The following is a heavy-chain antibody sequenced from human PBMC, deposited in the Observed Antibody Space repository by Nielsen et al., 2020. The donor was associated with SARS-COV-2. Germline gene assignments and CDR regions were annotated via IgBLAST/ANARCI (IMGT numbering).Heavy chain of an antibody. CDR1: GYTFTSYD. V-gene: IGHV1-8*01. Sequence: ASVKVSCKASGYTFTSYDINWVRQATGQGLEWMGWMNPNSGNTGYAQKFQGRVTMTRNTSISTAYMELSSLRSEDTAVYYCARGQGYSYGYDYYYYYYMDVWGKGTTVTVSS. CDR3: ARGQGYSYGYDYYYYYYMDV. CDR2: MNPNSGNT. D-gene: IGHD5-18*01. J-gene: IGHJ6*03.